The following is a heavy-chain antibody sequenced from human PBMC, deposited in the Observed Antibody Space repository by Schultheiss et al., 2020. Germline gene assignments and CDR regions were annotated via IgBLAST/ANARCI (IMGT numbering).Heavy chain of an antibody. CDR2: INHSGST. V-gene: IGHV4-34*01. CDR3: ARGLAAAGIDY. Sequence: SETLSLTGAVYGGSFSGYYWSWIRQPPGKGLEWIGEINHSGSTNYNPSLKSRVTISVDTSKNQFSLKLSSVTAADTAVYYCARGLAAAGIDYWGQGTLVTVSS. CDR1: GGSFSGYY. D-gene: IGHD6-13*01. J-gene: IGHJ4*02.